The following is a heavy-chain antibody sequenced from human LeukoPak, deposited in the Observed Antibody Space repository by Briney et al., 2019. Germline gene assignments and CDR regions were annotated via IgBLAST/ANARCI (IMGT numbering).Heavy chain of an antibody. CDR2: ISYDGSNK. Sequence: GGSLRLSCAASGFTFSSYAMHWVRQAPGKGLEWVAVISYDGSNKYYADSVKGRFTISRDNSKNTLYLQMNSLRAEDTAVYYCAREDRYTSGSFDYWGQGTLVTVSS. CDR3: AREDRYTSGSFDY. J-gene: IGHJ4*02. V-gene: IGHV3-30*01. CDR1: GFTFSSYA. D-gene: IGHD6-19*01.